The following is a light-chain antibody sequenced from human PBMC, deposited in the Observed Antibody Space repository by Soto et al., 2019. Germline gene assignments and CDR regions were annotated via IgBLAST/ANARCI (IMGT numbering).Light chain of an antibody. Sequence: QSVLTQPPSASGSPGQSVTISCTGTSSDVGGYNYVSWYQHHPHKAPKLIIYEVYKRPSGVPDRFSGSKSGNTASLTVSGLQAEDEAEYYCSSYAASDSFVVFGGGTKVTVL. CDR1: SSDVGGYNY. CDR3: SSYAASDSFVV. CDR2: EVY. J-gene: IGLJ2*01. V-gene: IGLV2-8*01.